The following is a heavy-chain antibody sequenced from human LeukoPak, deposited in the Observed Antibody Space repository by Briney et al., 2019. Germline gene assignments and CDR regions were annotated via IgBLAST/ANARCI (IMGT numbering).Heavy chain of an antibody. V-gene: IGHV4-39*01. CDR1: GGSISSSSYY. CDR2: IYYSGST. Sequence: SETLSLTCTVSGGSISSSSYYWGWIRQPPGKGLEWIGSIYYSGSTYYNPSLKSRVTISVDTSKNQFSLKLSSVTAADTAVYYCARRSGYDFSYFDYWGQGTLVTVSS. D-gene: IGHD5-12*01. CDR3: ARRSGYDFSYFDY. J-gene: IGHJ4*02.